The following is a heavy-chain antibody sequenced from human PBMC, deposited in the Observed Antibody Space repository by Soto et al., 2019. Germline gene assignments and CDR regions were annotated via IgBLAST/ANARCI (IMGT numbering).Heavy chain of an antibody. J-gene: IGHJ4*02. V-gene: IGHV4-59*04. CDR3: ARHFVAVVIKGWGY. CDR1: GGSISSYY. D-gene: IGHD3-10*01. Sequence: PSETLSLTCTVSGGSISSYYWSWIRQPPGKGLEWIGYTYYSGSAYYNPSLKSRVSMSVDTSKNQFSLKLVSVTAADTAVYYCARHFVAVVIKGWGYWGQGTLVTVSS. CDR2: TYYSGSA.